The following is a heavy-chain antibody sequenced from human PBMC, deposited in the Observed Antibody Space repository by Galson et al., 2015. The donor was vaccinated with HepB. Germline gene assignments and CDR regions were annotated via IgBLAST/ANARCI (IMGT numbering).Heavy chain of an antibody. V-gene: IGHV1-69*06. CDR1: GGTFSSYA. J-gene: IGHJ6*02. CDR2: IIPIFGTA. D-gene: IGHD2-2*01. Sequence: SVKVSCKASGGTFSSYAISWVRQAPGQGLEWMGGIIPIFGTANYAQKFQGRVTITADKSTSTAYMELSSLRSEDTAVYYCARGTYCSSTSCYVSNPFYYYYGMDVWGQGTTVTVSS. CDR3: ARGTYCSSTSCYVSNPFYYYYGMDV.